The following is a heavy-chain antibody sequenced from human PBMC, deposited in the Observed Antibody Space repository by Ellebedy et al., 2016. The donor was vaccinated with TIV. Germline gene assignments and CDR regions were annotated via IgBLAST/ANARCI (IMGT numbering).Heavy chain of an antibody. V-gene: IGHV1-46*01. Sequence: ASVKVSCKASGYTFTSYYMHWVRQAPGQGLEWMGIINPSGGSTSYAQKLQGRVTMTRDTPTSTVYMELSSLRSEDTAVYYCARDIVATNYYHYYGMDVWGQGTTVTVSS. D-gene: IGHD5-12*01. CDR1: GYTFTSYY. J-gene: IGHJ6*02. CDR3: ARDIVATNYYHYYGMDV. CDR2: INPSGGST.